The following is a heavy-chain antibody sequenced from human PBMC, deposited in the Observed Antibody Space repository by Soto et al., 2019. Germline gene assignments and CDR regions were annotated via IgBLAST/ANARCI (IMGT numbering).Heavy chain of an antibody. Sequence: PSETLSLTCAVSGGSISSGGYSWSWIRQPPGKGLEWIGYIYHSGRINYNPSLKSRVSISVDRPKNQFSLKLSSVTAADTAVYYCARRAAGGNWFDPWGQGTLVTVSS. CDR1: GGSISSGGYS. CDR2: IYHSGRI. CDR3: ARRAAGGNWFDP. D-gene: IGHD6-13*01. V-gene: IGHV4-30-2*01. J-gene: IGHJ5*02.